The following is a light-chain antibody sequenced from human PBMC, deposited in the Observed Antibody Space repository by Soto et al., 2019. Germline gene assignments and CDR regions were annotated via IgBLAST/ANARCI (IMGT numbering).Light chain of an antibody. CDR1: SSSIGSNT. Sequence: QSELTQPPSASGAPGQRVTISCSGSSSSIGSNTVNWYQQLPGTAPKLLIYSNNQRPSGVPDRFSGSKSGTSASLAISALQSEDEADYYCAAWDDSLSGNVFGGGTKVTVL. CDR3: AAWDDSLSGNV. V-gene: IGLV1-44*01. CDR2: SNN. J-gene: IGLJ1*01.